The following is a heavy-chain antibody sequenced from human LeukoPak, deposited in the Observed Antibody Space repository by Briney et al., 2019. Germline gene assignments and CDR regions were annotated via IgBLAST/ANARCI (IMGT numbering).Heavy chain of an antibody. CDR3: AKVDGITIFEVFDY. CDR1: GFTFSSYA. Sequence: GGSLRLSCAASGFTFSSYAMSWVRQAPGKGLEWLSSISGSGSSTYYADSVKGRFTISRDNSENMLYLQMISLRADDTAVYFCAKVDGITIFEVFDYWGQGTLVTVSS. CDR2: ISGSGSST. J-gene: IGHJ4*02. V-gene: IGHV3-23*01. D-gene: IGHD3-3*01.